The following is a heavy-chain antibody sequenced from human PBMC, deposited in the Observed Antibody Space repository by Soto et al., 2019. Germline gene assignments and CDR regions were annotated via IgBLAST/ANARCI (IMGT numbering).Heavy chain of an antibody. CDR3: ASVYSMDV. J-gene: IGHJ6*02. Sequence: SETLSLTCTVSGGSISSSSYYWGWIRQPPGKGLEWIGSIYYSGSTYYNPSLKSRVTISVDTSKNQFSLKLSSVTAADTAVYYCASVYSMDVWGQGTTVTVSS. CDR2: IYYSGST. V-gene: IGHV4-39*01. CDR1: GGSISSSSYY.